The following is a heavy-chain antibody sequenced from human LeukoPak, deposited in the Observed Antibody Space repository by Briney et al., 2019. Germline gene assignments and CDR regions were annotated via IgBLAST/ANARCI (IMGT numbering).Heavy chain of an antibody. D-gene: IGHD2-8*01. J-gene: IGHJ6*01. CDR3: AKARAVMGYYYYGMDV. CDR1: GGSISSGDYY. V-gene: IGHV4-31*03. CDR2: IYYSGST. Sequence: SETLSLTCTVSGGSISSGDYYWSWIRQHPGKGLEWIGYIYYSGSTYYNPSLKSRVTISVDTSKNLFSLKLNSVTAADTAVYYCAKARAVMGYYYYGMDVWGQGTTVTVSS.